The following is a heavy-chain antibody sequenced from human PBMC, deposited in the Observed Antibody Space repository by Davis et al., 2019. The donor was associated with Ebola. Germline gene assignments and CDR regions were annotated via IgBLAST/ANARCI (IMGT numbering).Heavy chain of an antibody. CDR3: TRHPPLTTANWIDY. CDR1: GFTFSGSA. D-gene: IGHD1-1*01. J-gene: IGHJ4*02. CDR2: IRSKANSYAT. Sequence: LSLTCAASGFTFSGSAMHWVRQASGKGLEWVGRIRSKANSYATAYAASVKGRFTISRDDSKNTAYLQMNSLKTEDTAVYYCTRHPPLTTANWIDYWGQGTLVTVSS. V-gene: IGHV3-73*01.